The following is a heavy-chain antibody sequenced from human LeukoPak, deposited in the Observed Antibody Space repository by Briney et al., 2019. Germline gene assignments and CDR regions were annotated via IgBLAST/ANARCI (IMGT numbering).Heavy chain of an antibody. CDR1: GYTFTGYY. D-gene: IGHD3-10*01. CDR3: ASELVTMVRGEYYYYGMDV. V-gene: IGHV1-2*02. J-gene: IGHJ6*02. CDR2: INPNSGGT. Sequence: GASVKVSCKASGYTFTGYYMHWVRQAPGQGLEWVGWINPNSGGTNYAQKFQGRVTMTRDTSISTAYMELSRLRSDDTAVYYCASELVTMVRGEYYYYGMDVWGQGTTVTVSS.